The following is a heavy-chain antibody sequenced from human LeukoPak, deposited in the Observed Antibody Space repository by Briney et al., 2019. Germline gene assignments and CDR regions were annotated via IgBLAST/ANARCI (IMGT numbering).Heavy chain of an antibody. D-gene: IGHD3-3*01. CDR3: ARFQSGYPYDY. Sequence: SETLSLTCTVSGGSISSKTYYWGWIRQPPGKGPEWIGTIYYSGSTYYNPSLKSRVTISVDTSKNQLSLKLSSVTAADTAVYYCARFQSGYPYDYWGQGTLVTVSS. CDR2: IYYSGST. V-gene: IGHV4-39*07. CDR1: GGSISSKTYY. J-gene: IGHJ4*02.